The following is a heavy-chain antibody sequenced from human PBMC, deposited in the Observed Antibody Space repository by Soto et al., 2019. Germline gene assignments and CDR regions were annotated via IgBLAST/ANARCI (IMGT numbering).Heavy chain of an antibody. CDR1: GYTFTSYG. Sequence: QVQLVQSGAEVKKPGASVKVSCKASGYTFTSYGISWVRQAPGQGLEWMGWISAYNGNTNYAQKLQGRVTMTTDTSTSTAYMELRSLRSDDTAVYYCARDYSKGGSGYDLQNFDYWGQGTLVTVSS. V-gene: IGHV1-18*01. J-gene: IGHJ4*02. CDR2: ISAYNGNT. D-gene: IGHD5-12*01. CDR3: ARDYSKGGSGYDLQNFDY.